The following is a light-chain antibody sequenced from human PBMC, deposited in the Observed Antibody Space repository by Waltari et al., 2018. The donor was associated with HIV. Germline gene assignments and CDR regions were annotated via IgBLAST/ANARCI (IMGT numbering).Light chain of an antibody. CDR3: LSADSSGTYWV. V-gene: IGLV3-16*01. CDR2: KDK. CDR1: ALPNKS. J-gene: IGLJ3*02. Sequence: SYELTQPPSVSVSQGQMARITCSGDALPNKSVSWYQQKPGQAPVLVRYKDKERPSGIPERFSGSSSGTMVTLTISGVQAEDEADYYCLSADSSGTYWVFGGGTEVTVL.